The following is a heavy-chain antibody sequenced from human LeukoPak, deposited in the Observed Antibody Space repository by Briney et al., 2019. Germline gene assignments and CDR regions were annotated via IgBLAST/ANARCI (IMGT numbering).Heavy chain of an antibody. CDR1: GGSISSYY. Sequence: SETLSLTCTVSGGSISSYYWGWIRQPPGKGLEWLGYIYDTGNTNYNPSLRSRVTISLGTSKDQFSLRLSSVTAADTAVYYCARARVRSYSYDSDGSYTSDWIFDLWGRGTLVTVSS. D-gene: IGHD3-22*01. V-gene: IGHV4-59*01. J-gene: IGHJ2*01. CDR3: ARARVRSYSYDSDGSYTSDWIFDL. CDR2: IYDTGNT.